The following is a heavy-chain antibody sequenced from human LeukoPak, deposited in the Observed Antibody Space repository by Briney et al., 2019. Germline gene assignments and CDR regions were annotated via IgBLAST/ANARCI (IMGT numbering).Heavy chain of an antibody. D-gene: IGHD2-15*01. J-gene: IGHJ4*02. CDR1: GFTVSSNY. CDR3: ARERRYCSGDNCYSGHDY. CDR2: IHSGGNT. V-gene: IGHV3-53*01. Sequence: GGSLRLSCAVSGFTVSSNYMSWVRQAPGKGLEWVSLIHSGGNTDHADSLKDRVTISRDSSKNMVNLQINSLRPEDTAVYYCARERRYCSGDNCYSGHDYWGQGTLVIVSS.